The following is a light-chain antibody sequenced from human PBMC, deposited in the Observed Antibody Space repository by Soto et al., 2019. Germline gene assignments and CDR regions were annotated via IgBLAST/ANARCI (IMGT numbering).Light chain of an antibody. J-gene: IGKJ1*01. CDR2: KAS. CDR1: ESISSW. V-gene: IGKV1-5*03. CDR3: QQYSAKWS. Sequence: DIQMTQSPSTLSASVGDSVTITCRASESISSWFAWFQQRPGKAPKLLIQKASILESGVPSRFSGSESGTEFTLTISSLQPDDFATYFCQQYSAKWSFGQGTKVEIK.